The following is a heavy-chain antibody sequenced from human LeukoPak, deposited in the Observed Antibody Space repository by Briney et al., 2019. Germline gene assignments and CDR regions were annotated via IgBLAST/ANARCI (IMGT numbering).Heavy chain of an antibody. J-gene: IGHJ6*04. CDR2: ISSSSSYI. Sequence: GGSLRLSCAASGFTFGDYYMSWIRQAPGKGLEWVSSISSSSSYIYYADSVKGRFTISRDNAKNSLYLQMNSLRAEDTAVYYCAELGITMIGGVWGKGTTVTISS. V-gene: IGHV3-11*06. D-gene: IGHD3-10*02. CDR3: AELGITMIGGV. CDR1: GFTFGDYY.